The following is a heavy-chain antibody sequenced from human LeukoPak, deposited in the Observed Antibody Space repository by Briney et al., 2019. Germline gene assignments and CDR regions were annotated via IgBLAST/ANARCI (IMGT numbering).Heavy chain of an antibody. CDR2: ISGSGGNT. J-gene: IGHJ4*02. D-gene: IGHD5-12*01. CDR3: AKVVSGYHFDY. V-gene: IGHV3-23*01. Sequence: GGSLRLSCAASGFTFSSYGMSWVRRAPGKGPEWVSGISGSGGNTYYADSVKGRFTISRDNSQNTLYLQMNTLRAEDTAVYYCAKVVSGYHFDYWGQGTLVTVSS. CDR1: GFTFSSYG.